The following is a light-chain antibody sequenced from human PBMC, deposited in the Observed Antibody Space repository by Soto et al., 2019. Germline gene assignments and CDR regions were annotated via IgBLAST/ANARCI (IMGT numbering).Light chain of an antibody. V-gene: IGLV2-14*03. J-gene: IGLJ1*01. CDR3: SSYTTSSTYV. CDR1: SSDVGAYNY. Sequence: QSALTQPASVSGSPGQSITISCTGTSSDVGAYNYVSWYQQHPGKAPKLMIYDVTNRPSGVSNRFSGSKSGYTASLTLSGLQAEDEADYYCSSYTTSSTYVFGTGIKLTVL. CDR2: DVT.